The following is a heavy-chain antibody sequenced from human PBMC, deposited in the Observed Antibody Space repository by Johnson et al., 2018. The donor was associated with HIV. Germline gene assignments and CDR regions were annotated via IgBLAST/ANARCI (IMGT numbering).Heavy chain of an antibody. Sequence: QVQLVESGGGLVQPGRSLRLSCAASGFTFDDYAMHWVRQAPGKGLEWVAVLSYDGSNKYYADSVKGRFTISRDNSENTLYLQMNSLRAEDTAVYYCALVSYFWSAYQNDAFDIWGQGTMVTVSS. CDR3: ALVSYFWSAYQNDAFDI. D-gene: IGHD3-3*01. CDR2: LSYDGSNK. J-gene: IGHJ3*02. CDR1: GFTFDDYA. V-gene: IGHV3-30-3*01.